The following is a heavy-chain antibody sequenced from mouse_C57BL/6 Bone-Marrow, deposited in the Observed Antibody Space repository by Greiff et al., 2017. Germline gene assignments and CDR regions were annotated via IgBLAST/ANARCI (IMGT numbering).Heavy chain of an antibody. Sequence: QVQLQQSGAELVRPGASVKLSCKASGYTFTDYYINWVKQRPGQGLEWIARIYPGSGNTYYNEKFKGKATLTAEKSSSTAYMQLSSLTSEDSAVYFCAREDPSPYYFDYWGQGTTLTVSS. CDR2: IYPGSGNT. CDR3: AREDPSPYYFDY. J-gene: IGHJ2*01. V-gene: IGHV1-76*01. CDR1: GYTFTDYY.